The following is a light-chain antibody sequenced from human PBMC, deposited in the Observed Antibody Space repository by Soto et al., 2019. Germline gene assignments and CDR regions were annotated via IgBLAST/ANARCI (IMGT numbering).Light chain of an antibody. Sequence: AIQLTQSPSSLSASVGDSVTITCRTLQGIATALAWYQCKPGKPPKLLISFASTLESGVPSRFSGSGSGTDFTLTISGLQPEDFATYVCQQINAYPLTFGGGTRVAI. CDR2: FAS. CDR3: QQINAYPLT. J-gene: IGKJ4*01. CDR1: QGIATA. V-gene: IGKV1-13*02.